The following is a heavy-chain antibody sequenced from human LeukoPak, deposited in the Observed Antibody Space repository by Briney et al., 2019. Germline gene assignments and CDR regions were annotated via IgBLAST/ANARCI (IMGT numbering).Heavy chain of an antibody. Sequence: SGTLSLTCAVSGGSISSSNWWSWVRQPPGKGLEWIGEIYHSGSTNYNPSLKSRVTISVDKSKNQFSLKLSSVTAADTAVYYCARAVLLWFGEPETMDVWGKGTTVTVSS. CDR1: GGSISSSNW. J-gene: IGHJ6*04. CDR2: IYHSGST. V-gene: IGHV4-4*02. CDR3: ARAVLLWFGEPETMDV. D-gene: IGHD3-10*01.